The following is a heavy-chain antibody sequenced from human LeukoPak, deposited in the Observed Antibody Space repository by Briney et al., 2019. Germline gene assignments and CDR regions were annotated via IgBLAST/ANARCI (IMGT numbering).Heavy chain of an antibody. J-gene: IGHJ3*02. CDR1: GFTFSSYS. CDR2: ISSSSSYI. Sequence: PGGSLRLSCAASGFTFSSYSMNWVRQAPGKGLEWVSYISSSSSYIYYADSVKGRFTISRDNAKNSLYLQMNSLRAEDTAVYYCARELVARGAHDAFDIWGQGTMVTVSS. CDR3: ARELVARGAHDAFDI. V-gene: IGHV3-21*05. D-gene: IGHD2-21*01.